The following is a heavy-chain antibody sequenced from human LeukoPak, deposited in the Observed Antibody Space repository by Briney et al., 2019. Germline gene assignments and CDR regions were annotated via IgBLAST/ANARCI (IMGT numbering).Heavy chain of an antibody. V-gene: IGHV3-30*04. D-gene: IGHD6-6*01. J-gene: IGHJ4*02. CDR3: AREEKGLAIDY. Sequence: GSLRLSCAASGFIFSDHAMHWVRPAPGKGLEWVSATSKDGSKKYYADSVKGRFTISRDNSKNTLDLQINTRRPGDTAVYFCAREEKGLAIDYWGQGTLVTVSS. CDR2: TSKDGSKK. CDR1: GFIFSDHA.